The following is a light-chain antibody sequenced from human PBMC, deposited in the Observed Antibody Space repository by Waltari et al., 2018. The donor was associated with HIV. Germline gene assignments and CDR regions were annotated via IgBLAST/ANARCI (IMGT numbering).Light chain of an antibody. Sequence: QSALTQPRSVSGSPGQSVTISCTGTSSDVGAYNYVSWYHQTPGKAPKLMMYDVTKRPSGVPDRSSGAKSGNTASLTISGLQAEDEADYYCGSYAGSYTYVFGTGTKVTVL. CDR3: GSYAGSYTYV. V-gene: IGLV2-11*01. J-gene: IGLJ1*01. CDR1: SSDVGAYNY. CDR2: DVT.